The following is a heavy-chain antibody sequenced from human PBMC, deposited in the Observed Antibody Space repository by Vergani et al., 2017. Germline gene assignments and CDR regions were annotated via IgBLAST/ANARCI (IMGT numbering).Heavy chain of an antibody. Sequence: QVQLVQSGSELKKPGASVKVSCKASGYTFTTYGMNWVRQAPGQGLEWMGWINTKTGNPTYAQGFTGRFVFPLDTSGSTAYLQISSLKAEDTAVYYWARDPYSSTDWGQGTLVTVSS. J-gene: IGHJ4*02. CDR1: GYTFTTYG. D-gene: IGHD6-13*01. CDR3: ARDPYSSTD. CDR2: INTKTGNP. V-gene: IGHV7-4-1*02.